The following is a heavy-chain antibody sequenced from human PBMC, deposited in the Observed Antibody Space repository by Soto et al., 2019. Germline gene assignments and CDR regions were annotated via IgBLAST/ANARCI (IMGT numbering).Heavy chain of an antibody. V-gene: IGHV3-30-3*01. Sequence: ESGGGVVQPGRSLRLTCAASGFTFSSYAMHWVRQAPGKGLEWVAVISYDGSNKYYADSVKGRFTISRDNSKNTLYLQMNSLRAEDTAVYYCARPLWRDDYNWGYFDLWGRGTLVTVSS. D-gene: IGHD4-4*01. CDR2: ISYDGSNK. J-gene: IGHJ2*01. CDR1: GFTFSSYA. CDR3: ARPLWRDDYNWGYFDL.